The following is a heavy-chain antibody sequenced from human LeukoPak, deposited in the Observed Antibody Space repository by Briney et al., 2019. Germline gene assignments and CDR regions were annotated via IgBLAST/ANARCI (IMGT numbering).Heavy chain of an antibody. CDR3: AREAVDTSYMDV. D-gene: IGHD5-18*01. CDR1: GGSISSSSYY. Sequence: SETLSLTCTVSGGSISSSSYYWGWIRQPPGKGLEWIGSIYYSGSTYYNPSLKSRVTISVDTSKNQFSLKLSSVTAADTAVYYCAREAVDTSYMDVWGKGTTVTISS. CDR2: IYYSGST. V-gene: IGHV4-39*07. J-gene: IGHJ6*03.